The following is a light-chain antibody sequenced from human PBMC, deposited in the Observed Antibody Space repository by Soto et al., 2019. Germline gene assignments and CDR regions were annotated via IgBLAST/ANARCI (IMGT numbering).Light chain of an antibody. CDR1: SSDVGAYNY. CDR2: DVR. V-gene: IGLV2-11*01. CDR3: CSYAGSYSWV. Sequence: QSVLTQPRSVSGSPGQSVTISCTGTSSDVGAYNYVSWYQQHPGKAPKLMIFDVRERPSGAPDRFSGSKFGNTASLAISGLQAEDEAEYFCCSYAGSYSWVFGGGTKLTVL. J-gene: IGLJ3*02.